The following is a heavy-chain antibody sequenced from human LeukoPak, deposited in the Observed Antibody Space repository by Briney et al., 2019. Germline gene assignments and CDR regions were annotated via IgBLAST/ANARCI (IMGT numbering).Heavy chain of an antibody. CDR1: GFTFSTYS. D-gene: IGHD3-3*01. V-gene: IGHV3-48*01. CDR2: ISSSSTI. CDR3: ARGFFDMDV. J-gene: IGHJ6*03. Sequence: PGGSLRLSCAASGFTFSTYSMNWVRQAPGKGLEWVSYISSSSTILYADSVKGRFTISRDNAKNSLYLQMNSLRAEDTAVYYCARGFFDMDVWGKGTTVTVSS.